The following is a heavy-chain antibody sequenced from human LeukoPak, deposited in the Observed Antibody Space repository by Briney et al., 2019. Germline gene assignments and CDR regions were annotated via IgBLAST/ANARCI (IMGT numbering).Heavy chain of an antibody. D-gene: IGHD3-10*01. J-gene: IGHJ4*02. V-gene: IGHV4-59*08. CDR3: ARSRGVRMFDY. CDR2: IYYSGST. CDR1: GGSISSYY. Sequence: SETLSLTCTVSGGSISSYYWSWIRQPRGKGLEWIGYIYYSGSTNYNPSLKSRVTISVDTSKNQFSLKLSSVTAADTAVYYCARSRGVRMFDYWGQGTLVTVSS.